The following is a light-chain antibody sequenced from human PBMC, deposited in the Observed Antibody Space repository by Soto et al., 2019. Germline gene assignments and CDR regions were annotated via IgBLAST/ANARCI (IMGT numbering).Light chain of an antibody. J-gene: IGLJ1*01. CDR2: EVN. CDR3: CSYAGSYV. V-gene: IGLV2-14*01. CDR1: SSDIGAYDY. Sequence: QSALTQPASLSGSPGQSITISCPGTSSDIGAYDYVSWFQQHPGKAPNLMISEVNNRPSGVSNLFSSAKSSNTASLTISGHQAEDEADYYCCSYAGSYVFGTGTKV.